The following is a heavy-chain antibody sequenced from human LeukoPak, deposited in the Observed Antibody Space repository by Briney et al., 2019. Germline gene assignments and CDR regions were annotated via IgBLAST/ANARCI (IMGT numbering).Heavy chain of an antibody. CDR1: GFTFSSYA. V-gene: IGHV3-23*01. Sequence: ESGGSLRLSCAASGFTFSSYAMSWVRQAPGKGLEWVSAITNTGGSAFYADSVKGRFTISRDNSKNTVYLQMNSLRAEDTAVYYCATGDMVGTTRKKYFQDWGQGTLVTVSS. D-gene: IGHD1-26*01. J-gene: IGHJ1*01. CDR2: ITNTGGSA. CDR3: ATGDMVGTTRKKYFQD.